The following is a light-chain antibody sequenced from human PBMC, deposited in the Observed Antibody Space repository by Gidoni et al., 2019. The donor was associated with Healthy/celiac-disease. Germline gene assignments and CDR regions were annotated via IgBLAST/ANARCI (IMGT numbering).Light chain of an antibody. CDR2: AAS. V-gene: IGKV1-8*01. CDR3: QQYYSYPLT. Sequence: AIRMTQSPSSFSASTGDRVTITCRASQGISSYLAWYQQKQEKAPKLLIYAASTLQSGVPSRFSGSGSWTDFTLTISCLQSEDCATYYCQQYYSYPLTFGGXTKVEIK. J-gene: IGKJ4*01. CDR1: QGISSY.